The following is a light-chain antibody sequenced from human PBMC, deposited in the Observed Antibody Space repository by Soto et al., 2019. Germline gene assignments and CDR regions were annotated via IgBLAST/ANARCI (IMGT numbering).Light chain of an antibody. Sequence: QSALTQPASVSGSPGQSITLSCTGTNSDVGGYDFVSWYQQHPGKAPKLMVYDVSNRPSGVSNRFSGSKSGNTASLTISGLQAEDEGTYFCSSFTSRSSLVFGGGTKLTVL. J-gene: IGLJ2*01. CDR3: SSFTSRSSLV. V-gene: IGLV2-14*03. CDR1: NSDVGGYDF. CDR2: DVS.